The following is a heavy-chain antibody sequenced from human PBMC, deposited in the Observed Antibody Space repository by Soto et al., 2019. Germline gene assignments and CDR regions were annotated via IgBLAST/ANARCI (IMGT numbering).Heavy chain of an antibody. CDR1: GASIIGFY. CDR2: IYATGTT. V-gene: IGHV4-4*07. Sequence: SETLSLTCTVSGASIIGFYWSWIRKSAGKGLEWIGRIYATGTTDYNPSLKSRVMMSVDTSKKQFSLKLRSVTAADTAVYYCVRDGTKTLRDWFDPWGQGISVTVS. J-gene: IGHJ5*02. CDR3: VRDGTKTLRDWFDP. D-gene: IGHD1-1*01.